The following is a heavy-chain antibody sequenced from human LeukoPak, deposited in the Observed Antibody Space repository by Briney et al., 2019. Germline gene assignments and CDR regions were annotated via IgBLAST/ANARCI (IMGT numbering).Heavy chain of an antibody. Sequence: SETLSLTCAVYGGSFSGYYWSWIRQPPGKGLEWIGEINHSGSNNYNPSLKSRVTISVDTSKNQFSLKLSSVTAADTAVYYCARGRYYGSGSSYAYYYYYGMDVWGQGTTVTVSS. J-gene: IGHJ6*02. CDR3: ARGRYYGSGSSYAYYYYYGMDV. CDR2: INHSGSN. D-gene: IGHD3-10*01. V-gene: IGHV4-34*01. CDR1: GGSFSGYY.